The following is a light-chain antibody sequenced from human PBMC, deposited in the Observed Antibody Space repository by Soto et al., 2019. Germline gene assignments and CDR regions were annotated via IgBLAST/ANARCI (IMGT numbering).Light chain of an antibody. J-gene: IGLJ2*01. V-gene: IGLV1-40*01. CDR3: QSYDDSLSGSL. Sequence: QSVLTQPPSVSGAPGQGVTISCTGSSSNIGADYDVYWYQQLPGTAPRLLIYGNNNRPSGVPDRFSGSRSGTSASLAIAGLQAEDEADYYCQSYDDSLSGSLFGGGTKLTVL. CDR1: SSNIGADYD. CDR2: GNN.